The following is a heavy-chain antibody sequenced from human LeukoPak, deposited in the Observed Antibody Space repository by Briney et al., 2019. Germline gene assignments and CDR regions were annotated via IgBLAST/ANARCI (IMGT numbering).Heavy chain of an antibody. CDR3: ARVLGTYGPGKEFDY. D-gene: IGHD2-8*01. CDR2: IIPILGIA. J-gene: IGHJ4*02. Sequence: GASVKVSCKASGGTFSSYAISWVRQAPGQGLEWMGRIIPILGIANYAQKFQGRVTITADKSTSTAYMELSSLRSEDTAVYYCARVLGTYGPGKEFDYWGQGTLVTVSS. CDR1: GGTFSSYA. V-gene: IGHV1-69*04.